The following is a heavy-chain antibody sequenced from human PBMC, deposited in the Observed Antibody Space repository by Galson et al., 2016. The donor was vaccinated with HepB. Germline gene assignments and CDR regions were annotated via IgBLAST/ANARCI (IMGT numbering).Heavy chain of an antibody. CDR1: GYSFTTYN. CDR2: ISTYDGDT. J-gene: IGHJ3*02. Sequence: SVKVSCKASGYSFTTYNINWVRQVSGQGLEWMGWISTYDGDTNYAQNLQGRVTMTTDTSTTTAYMELRSLRSDDTAMYYCARDWYCSAGSCYDAFDIWGQGTMVTVSS. V-gene: IGHV1-18*01. CDR3: ARDWYCSAGSCYDAFDI. D-gene: IGHD2-15*01.